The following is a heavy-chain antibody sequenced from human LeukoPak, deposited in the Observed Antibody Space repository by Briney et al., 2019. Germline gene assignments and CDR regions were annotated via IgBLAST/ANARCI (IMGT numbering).Heavy chain of an antibody. J-gene: IGHJ5*02. CDR1: GFTFSSYS. CDR2: ISSSSSYI. V-gene: IGHV3-21*01. CDR3: AREASLAAAGTFSWFDP. Sequence: GGSLRLSCAASGFTFSSYSMNCVRQAPGKGLEWVSSISSSSSYIYYADSVKGRFTISRDNAKNSLYLQMNSLRAEDTAVYYCAREASLAAAGTFSWFDPWGQGTLVTVSS. D-gene: IGHD6-13*01.